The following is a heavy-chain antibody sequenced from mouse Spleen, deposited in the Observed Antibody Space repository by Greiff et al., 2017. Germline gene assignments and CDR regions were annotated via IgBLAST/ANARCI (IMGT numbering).Heavy chain of an antibody. CDR1: GFTFSSYG. J-gene: IGHJ3*01. CDR3: ARQGYDYDTAY. D-gene: IGHD2-4*01. V-gene: IGHV5-9-2*01. CDR2: ISGGGSYT. Sequence: EVNVVESGGGLVKPGGSLKLSCAASGFTFSSYGMSWVRQTPEKRLEWVATISGGGSYTYYPDSVKGRFTISRDNAKNNLYLQMSSLRSEDTALYYCARQGYDYDTAYWGQGTLVTVSA.